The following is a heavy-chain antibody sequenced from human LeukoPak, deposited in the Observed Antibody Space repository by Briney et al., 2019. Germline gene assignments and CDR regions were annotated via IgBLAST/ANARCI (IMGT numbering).Heavy chain of an antibody. V-gene: IGHV4-30-2*01. D-gene: IGHD2-2*02. CDR1: DGSISSGDYS. Sequence: PSETLSLTCTVSDGSISSGDYSWSWIRQPPGKGLEWIGYIYHSGSTYYNPSLKSRVTISVDRSKNQFSLKLSSVTAADTAVYYCARAIRYWYFDLWGRGTLVTVSS. J-gene: IGHJ2*01. CDR3: ARAIRYWYFDL. CDR2: IYHSGST.